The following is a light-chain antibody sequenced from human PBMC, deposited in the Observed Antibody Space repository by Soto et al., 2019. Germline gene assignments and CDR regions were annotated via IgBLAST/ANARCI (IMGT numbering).Light chain of an antibody. CDR1: SSDIGGSKY. J-gene: IGLJ1*01. CDR3: SSKRSSDTLYV. V-gene: IGLV2-14*01. Sequence: QSVLTQPASLSGSPGQSITTSCAGTSSDIGGSKYVSWYQQHPGKAPKLIIYEVTYRPSGVSARFSGSKSGNTASLTVSGLQAEDEADYYCSSKRSSDTLYVFGTGTKLTVL. CDR2: EVT.